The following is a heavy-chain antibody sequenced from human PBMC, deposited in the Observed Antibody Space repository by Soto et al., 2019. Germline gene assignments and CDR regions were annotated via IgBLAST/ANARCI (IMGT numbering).Heavy chain of an antibody. CDR3: ARDLGAGAAAGTFPFYYYYYGMDV. D-gene: IGHD6-13*01. CDR1: GFTFSSYS. Sequence: GGSLRLSCAASGFTFSSYSMNWVRQAPGKGLEWVSYISSSSSTIYYADSVKGRFTISRDNAKNSLYLQMNSLRDKDTAVYYCARDLGAGAAAGTFPFYYYYYGMDVWGQGTTVTVSS. J-gene: IGHJ6*02. V-gene: IGHV3-48*02. CDR2: ISSSSSTI.